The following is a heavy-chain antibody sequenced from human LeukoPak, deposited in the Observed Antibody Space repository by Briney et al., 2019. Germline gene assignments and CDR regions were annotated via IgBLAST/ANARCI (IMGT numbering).Heavy chain of an antibody. D-gene: IGHD1-26*01. V-gene: IGHV1-46*01. CDR2: LKLYDGSI. J-gene: IGHJ6*02. Sequence: ASVKVSCKASGYSFIRYHIHWVRQAPGQGLEWMGVLKLYDGSISHAQKFQGRVTMTSDTSTSTVYMELSSLRSEDTAVYFCARDGGSFSYNMVVWGQGTTVTVSS. CDR3: ARDGGSFSYNMVV. CDR1: GYSFIRYH.